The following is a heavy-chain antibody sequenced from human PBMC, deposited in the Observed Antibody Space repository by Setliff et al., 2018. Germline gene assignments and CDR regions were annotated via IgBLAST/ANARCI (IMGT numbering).Heavy chain of an antibody. CDR3: AREYSSSSGVSTDY. CDR1: GFTFSSYA. V-gene: IGHV3-23*01. CDR2: ISGSGGST. Sequence: LRLSCAASGFTFSSYAMSWVRQAPGKGLEWVSAISGSGGSTYYADSVKGRFTISRDNSKNTLYLQMNSLRAEDTAVYYCAREYSSSSGVSTDYWGQGNMVTVSS. D-gene: IGHD6-6*01. J-gene: IGHJ4*02.